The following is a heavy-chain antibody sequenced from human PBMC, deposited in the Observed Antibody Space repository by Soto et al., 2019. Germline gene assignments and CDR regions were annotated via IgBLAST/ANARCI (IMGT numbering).Heavy chain of an antibody. D-gene: IGHD3-16*01. Sequence: EVLLVASGGGLAKPGESLRLSCEASGFTFRNVWMTWIRRAPGRGLEWVATIQKEADGGATDYGAPVAGRFTISRDDSQRILYLQMTSLKSEDTGLYYCTTGENWGRGTLVTVAS. CDR3: TTGEN. CDR1: GFTFRNVW. CDR2: IQKEADGGAT. J-gene: IGHJ4*02. V-gene: IGHV3-15*01.